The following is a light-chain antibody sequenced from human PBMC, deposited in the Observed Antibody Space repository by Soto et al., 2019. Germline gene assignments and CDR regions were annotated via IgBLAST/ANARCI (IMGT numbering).Light chain of an antibody. Sequence: ETVLTQSPATLSVSPGERATLSCRASQSVSNNLAWYQQKPGQAPTLLVYGASTRATGVPARFSGSGSGTDFTLTISSLQSEDFAVYYCQQYNTWPLFGGGTKVEIK. CDR1: QSVSNN. J-gene: IGKJ4*01. V-gene: IGKV3-15*01. CDR2: GAS. CDR3: QQYNTWPL.